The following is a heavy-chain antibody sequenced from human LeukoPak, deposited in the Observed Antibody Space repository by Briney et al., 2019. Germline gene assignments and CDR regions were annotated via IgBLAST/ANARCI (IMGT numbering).Heavy chain of an antibody. V-gene: IGHV1-69*04. CDR2: IIPILGIA. Sequence: SVKVSCKASGGTFSSYAISWVRQAPGQGLEWMGRIIPILGIANYAQKFQGRVTITADKSTSTAYMELSSLRSEDTAVYYCARGAPEQWPLFYYYYGMDVWGQGTTVTVSS. J-gene: IGHJ6*02. CDR3: ARGAPEQWPLFYYYYGMDV. D-gene: IGHD6-19*01. CDR1: GGTFSSYA.